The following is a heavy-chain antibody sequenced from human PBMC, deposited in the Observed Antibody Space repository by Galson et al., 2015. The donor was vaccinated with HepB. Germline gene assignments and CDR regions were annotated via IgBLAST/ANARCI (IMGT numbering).Heavy chain of an antibody. CDR1: GFTFSSYD. CDR3: ARGVYSNSPPYWYFDL. D-gene: IGHD6-6*01. Sequence: SLRLSCAASGFTFSSYDMQWVRQVPGKGLEWVSGIGAAGDPYLPDSVKGRFTISRENAKNSLYLQMNSLRAGDTAVYYCARGVYSNSPPYWYFDLWGRGTLVAVSS. J-gene: IGHJ2*01. V-gene: IGHV3-13*05. CDR2: IGAAGDP.